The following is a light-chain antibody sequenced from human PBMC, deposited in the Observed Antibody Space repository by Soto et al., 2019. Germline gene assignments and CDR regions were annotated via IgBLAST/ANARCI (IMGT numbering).Light chain of an antibody. Sequence: QSVLTQPPSVSGAPGQRVTISCTGSTSNIGTGYDVHWYQQLPGTAPKLLIYGNSKRPSGVPDRISGSKSGSSASLAITGLQADDEADYYCQVWDSSVLHHVFGTGTKVTVL. CDR1: TSNIGTGYD. CDR2: GNS. J-gene: IGLJ1*01. V-gene: IGLV1-40*01. CDR3: QVWDSSVLHHV.